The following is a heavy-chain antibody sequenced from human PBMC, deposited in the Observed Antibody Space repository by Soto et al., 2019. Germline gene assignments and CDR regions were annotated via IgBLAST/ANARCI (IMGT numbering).Heavy chain of an antibody. CDR1: GGSFSSHG. CDR3: ASERSAQYFDF. V-gene: IGHV1-69*06. CDR2: IIPTFGTA. D-gene: IGHD1-26*01. J-gene: IGHJ4*02. Sequence: QVQLVQSGTVVQRRGSSVKVSCQASGGSFSSHGMAWVRQAPGQGLEWMGGIIPTFGTATYAPKFQGRVTITADKSTNTAYMELSSLRSEDTAVYYCASERSAQYFDFWGQGPLITVSS.